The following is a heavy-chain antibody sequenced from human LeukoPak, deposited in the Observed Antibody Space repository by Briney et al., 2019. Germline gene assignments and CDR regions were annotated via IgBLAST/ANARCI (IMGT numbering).Heavy chain of an antibody. CDR2: ITAGGAT. D-gene: IGHD4-17*01. CDR1: GFTFSNAW. CDR3: TSNRIPSTAVTTWY. V-gene: IGHV3-15*01. J-gene: IGHJ4*02. Sequence: GGSLRLSCVASGFTFSNAWMNWVREAPGKGREWLGRITAGGATDYAAPVKGRFTISRDNSENTLYLQVNNLKTEDTAVYYCTSNRIPSTAVTTWYWGQGTLVTVSS.